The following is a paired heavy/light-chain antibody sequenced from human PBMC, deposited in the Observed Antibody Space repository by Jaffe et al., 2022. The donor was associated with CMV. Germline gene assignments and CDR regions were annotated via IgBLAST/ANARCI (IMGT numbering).Light chain of an antibody. CDR3: GTWDSSLSAGV. J-gene: IGLJ3*02. CDR2: ENN. V-gene: IGLV1-51*02. CDR1: NSNIGNNY. Sequence: QSVLTQPPSVSAAPGQKVTISCSGSNSNIGNNYVSWYQQLPGTAPKLLIYENNKRPSGIPDRFSGSKSGTSATLGITGLQTGDEADYYCGTWDSSLSAGVFGGGTKLTVL.
Heavy chain of an antibody. CDR2: ITWNSGSI. D-gene: IGHD3-22*01. Sequence: EVQLVESGGGLVQPGRSLRLSCATSGFTFDDYAMHWVRQAPGKGLEWVSSITWNSGSIGYADSVKGRFTISRDNAKNSLYLQMNSLRAEDTALYYCAKDRYYDSSGYLMDYWGQGTLVTVSS. J-gene: IGHJ4*02. V-gene: IGHV3-9*01. CDR1: GFTFDDYA. CDR3: AKDRYYDSSGYLMDY.